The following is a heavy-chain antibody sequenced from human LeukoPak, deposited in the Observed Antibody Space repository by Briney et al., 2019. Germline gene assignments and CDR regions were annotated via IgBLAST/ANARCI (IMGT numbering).Heavy chain of an antibody. D-gene: IGHD6-13*01. CDR3: ARGPHIATAGTGRFWNY. J-gene: IGHJ4*02. V-gene: IGHV4-34*01. Sequence: SETLSLTCAVYGGSFSGYYWSWIRQPPGKGLEWIGDINHSGSTNYNPSLKSRVTVSVDTSKNQFSLKLRSVTAADTAVYYCARGPHIATAGTGRFWNYWGQGTLVTVSS. CDR2: INHSGST. CDR1: GGSFSGYY.